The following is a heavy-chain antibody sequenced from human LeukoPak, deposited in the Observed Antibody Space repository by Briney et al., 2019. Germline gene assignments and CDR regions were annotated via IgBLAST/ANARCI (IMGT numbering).Heavy chain of an antibody. CDR2: TSYDGSYK. J-gene: IGHJ6*02. CDR3: AKSRRPYGSGSYPYYGTDV. CDR1: GFTFSNYG. V-gene: IGHV3-30*18. D-gene: IGHD3-10*01. Sequence: GGSLRLSCAASGFTFSNYGMHWVRQAPGKGLEWVAATSYDGSYKYYADSVRGRFTISRDNSENTLFLQMNSLRPEDTAVFYCAKSRRPYGSGSYPYYGTDVWGQGTTVTVSS.